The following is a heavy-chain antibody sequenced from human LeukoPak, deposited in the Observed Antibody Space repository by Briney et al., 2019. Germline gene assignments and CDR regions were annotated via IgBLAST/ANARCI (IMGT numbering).Heavy chain of an antibody. CDR3: AKGSARRWFWYFDY. D-gene: IGHD4-23*01. Sequence: GGSLRLSCAASGFTFSGYWMHWVRQAPGKGLVWVSRINSDGSSTSYADSVKGRFTISRDNSKNTLYLQMNSLRAEDTAVYYCAKGSARRWFWYFDYWGQGTLVTVSS. J-gene: IGHJ4*02. CDR2: INSDGSST. V-gene: IGHV3-74*01. CDR1: GFTFSGYW.